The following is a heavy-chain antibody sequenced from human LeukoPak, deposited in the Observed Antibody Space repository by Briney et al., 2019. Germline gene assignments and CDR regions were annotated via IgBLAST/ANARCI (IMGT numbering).Heavy chain of an antibody. V-gene: IGHV1-18*01. D-gene: IGHD3-3*01. CDR3: ARSGDYDFWSGYLTRARYFDY. CDR1: GGTFSSYA. J-gene: IGHJ4*02. CDR2: ISAYNGNT. Sequence: ASVKVSCKASGGTFSSYAISWVRQAPGQGVEWMGWISAYNGNTNYAQKLQGRVTMTTDTSTSTAYMELRSLRSDDTAVYYCARSGDYDFWSGYLTRARYFDYWGQGTLVTVSS.